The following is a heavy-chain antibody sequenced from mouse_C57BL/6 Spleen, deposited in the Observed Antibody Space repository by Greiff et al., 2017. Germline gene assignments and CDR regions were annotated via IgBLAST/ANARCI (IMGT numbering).Heavy chain of an antibody. J-gene: IGHJ2*01. D-gene: IGHD2-2*01. V-gene: IGHV1-26*01. Sequence: EVQLQQSGPELVKPGASVKISCKASGYTFTDYYMNWVKQSHGKSLDWIGDINPNNGGTSYNQKFKGKATLTVYKYSSTAYMELRSLTSDDAAVYYCASDGGLRRPLDYWGQGTTLTVSS. CDR3: ASDGGLRRPLDY. CDR1: GYTFTDYY. CDR2: INPNNGGT.